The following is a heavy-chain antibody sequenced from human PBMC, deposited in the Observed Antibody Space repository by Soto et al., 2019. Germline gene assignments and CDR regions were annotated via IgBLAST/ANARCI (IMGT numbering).Heavy chain of an antibody. CDR3: TRLYGSGGYIPDYYYYMDV. J-gene: IGHJ6*03. D-gene: IGHD3-10*01. CDR1: GFTFSGSA. CDR2: IRSKANSYAT. V-gene: IGHV3-73*01. Sequence: GGFLRLSCAASGFTFSGSAMHWVRQASGKGLEWVGRIRSKANSYATAYAASVKGRFTISRDDSKNTAYLQMNSLKTEDTAVYYCTRLYGSGGYIPDYYYYMDVWGKGTTVTVSS.